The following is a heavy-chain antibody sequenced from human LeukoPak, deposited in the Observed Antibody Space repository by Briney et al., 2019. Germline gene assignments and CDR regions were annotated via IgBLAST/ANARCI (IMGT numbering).Heavy chain of an antibody. D-gene: IGHD3-3*01. CDR2: IKQDGSEK. J-gene: IGHJ6*02. CDR1: GFTFSSYW. CDR3: ARDKYDFWSGYPYGMDV. V-gene: IGHV3-7*01. Sequence: PGGSLRLSCAASGFTFSSYWMSWVRQAPGKGLEWLANIKQDGSEKYYVDSVKGRFTISRDNAKNSLYLQMNSLRAEDTAVYYCARDKYDFWSGYPYGMDVWGQGTTVTVSS.